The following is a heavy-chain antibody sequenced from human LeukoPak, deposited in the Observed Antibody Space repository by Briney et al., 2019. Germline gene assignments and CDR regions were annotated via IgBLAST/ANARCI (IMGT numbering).Heavy chain of an antibody. CDR1: GYTFTGYY. J-gene: IGHJ4*02. D-gene: IGHD6-13*01. CDR3: ARDLIAAAGNVY. Sequence: ASVKVSCKASGYTFTGYYMHWVRQAPGQGLEWMGRINPNSGGTNYAQKFQGRVTMTRDTSISTAYMELGRLRSDDTAVYYCARDLIAAAGNVYWGQGTLVTVSS. CDR2: INPNSGGT. V-gene: IGHV1-2*06.